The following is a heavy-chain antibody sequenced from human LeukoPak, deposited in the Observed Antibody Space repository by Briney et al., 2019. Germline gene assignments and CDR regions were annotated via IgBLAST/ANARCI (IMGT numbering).Heavy chain of an antibody. CDR2: ISSSSGYI. J-gene: IGHJ4*02. CDR1: GFTFSSYS. CDR3: ARDPSPYPGSLVQRFDY. D-gene: IGHD6-13*01. V-gene: IGHV3-21*01. Sequence: GGSLRLSCAASGFTFSSYSMNWVRQAPGKGLEWVSSISSSSGYIYYADSVKGRFTISRDNAKNSLYLQMNSLRAEDTAVYYCARDPSPYPGSLVQRFDYWGQGTLVTVSS.